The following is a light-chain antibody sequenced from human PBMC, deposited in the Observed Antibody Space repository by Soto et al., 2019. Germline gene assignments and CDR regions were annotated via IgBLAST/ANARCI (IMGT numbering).Light chain of an antibody. J-gene: IGKJ5*01. CDR2: GAF. CDR1: PSVTNF. V-gene: IGKV3-11*01. CDR3: QQRSNWPPIT. Sequence: IVMTQSPVTLSVSPLERATLSFMASPSVTNFLAWYQQKPGQAPRLLIYGAFNRATGIPARFSGSGSGTDFTLTISSVEPDDFAVYYCQQRSNWPPITFGQGTRLEI.